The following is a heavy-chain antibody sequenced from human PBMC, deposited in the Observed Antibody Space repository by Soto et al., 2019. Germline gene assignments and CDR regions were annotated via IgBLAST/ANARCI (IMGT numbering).Heavy chain of an antibody. J-gene: IGHJ5*02. CDR3: ARRVSIYDSSGYSWFDP. CDR2: INPSGGST. Sequence: GASVKVSCKASGYTFTSYYMHWVRQAPGQGLEWMGIINPSGGSTSYAQKFQGRVTMTRDTSTSTVYMELSSLRSEDTAVYYCARRVSIYDSSGYSWFDPWGQGTLVTVSS. CDR1: GYTFTSYY. V-gene: IGHV1-46*01. D-gene: IGHD3-22*01.